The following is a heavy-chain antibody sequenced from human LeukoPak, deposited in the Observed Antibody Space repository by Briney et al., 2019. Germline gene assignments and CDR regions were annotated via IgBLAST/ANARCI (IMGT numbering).Heavy chain of an antibody. CDR1: GFTFSSYS. CDR3: ARDMRAPTWYFDL. Sequence: QPGGSLRLSCAASGFTFSSYSMNWVRQAPGEGLEWISYIDTSSATIYYVDSLKGRFTISRDNAKNSLFLQMNSLRAEDTAVYYCARDMRAPTWYFDLWRRGTLVTASS. J-gene: IGHJ2*01. CDR2: IDTSSATI. V-gene: IGHV3-48*01. D-gene: IGHD2-2*01.